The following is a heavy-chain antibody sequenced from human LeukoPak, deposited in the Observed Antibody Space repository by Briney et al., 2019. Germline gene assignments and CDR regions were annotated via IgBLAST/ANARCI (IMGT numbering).Heavy chain of an antibody. D-gene: IGHD3-22*01. V-gene: IGHV5-51*01. CDR1: GYSFTSYW. CDR3: ARSYYYDSSGYPRDAFDI. Sequence: GESLKISCKGSGYSFTSYWIGWVRQMPGKGLEWMGIIYPGDSDTRYSPSFQGQVTISADKSISTAYLQWSSLKASDTAMYYCARSYYYDSSGYPRDAFDIRGQGTMVTVSS. J-gene: IGHJ3*02. CDR2: IYPGDSDT.